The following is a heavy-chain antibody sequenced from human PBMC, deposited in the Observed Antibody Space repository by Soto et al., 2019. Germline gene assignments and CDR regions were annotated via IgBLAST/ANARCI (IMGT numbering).Heavy chain of an antibody. D-gene: IGHD3-3*01. CDR2: IHPNSGVT. CDR3: SIGIFWSVYRTPTWSAP. V-gene: IGHV1-2*02. CDR1: RYSFTDYY. Sequence: ASVEVSCKASRYSFTDYYMHWVRQSPGQGLEWMGWIHPNSGVTKFPQNFQGRFIRTRDTSTSTFYMELSSVTAADTPVYFCSIGIFWSVYRTPTWSAPWGQGTLVPVS. J-gene: IGHJ5*02.